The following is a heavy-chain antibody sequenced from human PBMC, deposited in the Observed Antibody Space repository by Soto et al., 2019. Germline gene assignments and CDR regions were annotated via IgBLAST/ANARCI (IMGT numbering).Heavy chain of an antibody. Sequence: GGSLRLSCAASGFTFSSYAMSWVRQAPGKGLEWVSAISGSGGSTYYADSVKGRFTISRDNSKNTLYLQMNSLRAEDTAVYYCAKGSTRQVAVAGYYFDYWGQGTLVTVSS. CDR3: AKGSTRQVAVAGYYFDY. CDR2: ISGSGGST. V-gene: IGHV3-23*01. CDR1: GFTFSSYA. D-gene: IGHD6-19*01. J-gene: IGHJ4*02.